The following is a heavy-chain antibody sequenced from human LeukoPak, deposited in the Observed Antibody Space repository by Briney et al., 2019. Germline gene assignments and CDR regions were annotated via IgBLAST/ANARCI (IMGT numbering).Heavy chain of an antibody. D-gene: IGHD2-2*01. CDR1: GFTFSSYA. CDR3: AKLYCTSTSCQIDY. J-gene: IGHJ4*02. CDR2: ISGSGHST. V-gene: IGHV3-23*01. Sequence: QPGGSLRLSCAASGFTFSSYAMTWVRPAPGKGLEWVSGISGSGHSTYYADSVRGRFTISRDNSKNTLYLQMNSLRAEDTAVYYCAKLYCTSTSCQIDYWGQGTLVTVSS.